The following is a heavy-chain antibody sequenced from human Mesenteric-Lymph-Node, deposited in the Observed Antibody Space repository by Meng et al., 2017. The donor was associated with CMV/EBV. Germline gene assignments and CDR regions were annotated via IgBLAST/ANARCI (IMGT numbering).Heavy chain of an antibody. J-gene: IGHJ4*02. D-gene: IGHD2-2*01. CDR1: GFTFSSYE. CDR2: ISSSGSSI. V-gene: IGHV3-48*03. CDR3: ARERGGYCSSTSCSRAFDY. Sequence: GESLKISCAASGFTFSSYEMNWVRQAPGKGLEWVSYISSSGSSIYYPDSVKGRFTISRDNAKNSLDLQMNSLRAEDTGVYYCARERGGYCSSTSCSRAFDYWGQGTLVTVSS.